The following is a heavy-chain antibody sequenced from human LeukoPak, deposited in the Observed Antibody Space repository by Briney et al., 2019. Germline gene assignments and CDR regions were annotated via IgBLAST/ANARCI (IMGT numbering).Heavy chain of an antibody. CDR1: GGSISSSSYY. D-gene: IGHD3-22*01. CDR2: IYYSGST. J-gene: IGHJ4*02. Sequence: SETLSLTCTVSGGSISSSSYYWGWIRQPPGKGLEWIGSIYYSGSTYYNPSLKSRVTISVDTSKNQFSLKLSSVTAADTAVYYCARQPKTYYDSSGSQYFDHWGQGTLVTVSS. CDR3: ARQPKTYYDSSGSQYFDH. V-gene: IGHV4-39*01.